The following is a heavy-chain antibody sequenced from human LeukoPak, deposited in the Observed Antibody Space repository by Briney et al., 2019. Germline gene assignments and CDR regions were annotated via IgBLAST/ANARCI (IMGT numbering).Heavy chain of an antibody. Sequence: PSGTLSLTCAVSGGSISSSNWWSWVRQPPGKGLEWIGEIYHSGSTNYNPSLKSRVTISVDTSKNQFSLKLSSVTAADTAVYYCARLGPPGYSSSWYSLKETWYFDLWGRGTLVTVSS. D-gene: IGHD6-13*01. CDR2: IYHSGST. V-gene: IGHV4-4*02. CDR1: GGSISSSNW. J-gene: IGHJ2*01. CDR3: ARLGPPGYSSSWYSLKETWYFDL.